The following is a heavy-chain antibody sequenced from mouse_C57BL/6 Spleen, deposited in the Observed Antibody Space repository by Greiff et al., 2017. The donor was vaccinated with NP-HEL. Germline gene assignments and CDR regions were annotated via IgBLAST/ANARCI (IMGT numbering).Heavy chain of an antibody. Sequence: QVQLQQSGPELVKPGASVKISCKASGYAFSSSWMNWVKQRPGKGLEWIGRIYPGDGDTNYNGKFKGKATLTADKTSSTAYMQLSSLASEDSAVYFCVYDYDRFDYWGQGTTLTVSS. CDR3: VYDYDRFDY. V-gene: IGHV1-82*01. D-gene: IGHD2-4*01. J-gene: IGHJ2*01. CDR2: IYPGDGDT. CDR1: GYAFSSSW.